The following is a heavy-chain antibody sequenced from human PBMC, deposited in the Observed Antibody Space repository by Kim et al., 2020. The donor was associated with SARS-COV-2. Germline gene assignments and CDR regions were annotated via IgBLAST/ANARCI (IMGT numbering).Heavy chain of an antibody. V-gene: IGHV3-48*03. J-gene: IGHJ3*02. D-gene: IGHD3-22*01. CDR1: GFTFSSYE. CDR2: ISSSGSTI. CDR3: ASSGYYYDSSGYREAFDI. Sequence: GGSLRLSCAASGFTFSSYEMNWVRQAPGKGLEWVSYISSSGSTIYYADSVKGRFTISRDNAKNSLYLQMNSLRAEDTAVYYCASSGYYYDSSGYREAFDIWGQGTMVTVSS.